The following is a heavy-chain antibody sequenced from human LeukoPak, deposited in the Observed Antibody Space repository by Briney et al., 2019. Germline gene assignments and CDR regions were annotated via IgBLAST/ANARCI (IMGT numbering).Heavy chain of an antibody. Sequence: PGGSLRLSCTASGFTFGDYGVSWFRQAPGKGLEWVAFIRSKAYGGTAEYAPSVKGRFTISRDDSKSIAYLQMNSLKTVDTAVYYCARDILGEWFDFGVVITGYYFDYWGQGTLVTVSS. J-gene: IGHJ4*02. CDR2: IRSKAYGGTA. V-gene: IGHV3-49*03. CDR1: GFTFGDYG. D-gene: IGHD3-3*01. CDR3: ARDILGEWFDFGVVITGYYFDY.